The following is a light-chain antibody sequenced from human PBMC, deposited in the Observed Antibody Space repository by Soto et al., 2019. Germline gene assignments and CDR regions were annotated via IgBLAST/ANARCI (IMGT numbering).Light chain of an antibody. Sequence: QPVLTQSPSAPAYLGASVELTCTLSSGHSSYAIAWHQQQPEKGPRYLMKLNSDGSHSKGDGIPDRFSGSSSGAERYLTISSLQSEDEADYYCQTWGTGIQVFGGGTQLTVL. J-gene: IGLJ2*01. V-gene: IGLV4-69*01. CDR3: QTWGTGIQV. CDR1: SGHSSYA. CDR2: LNSDGSH.